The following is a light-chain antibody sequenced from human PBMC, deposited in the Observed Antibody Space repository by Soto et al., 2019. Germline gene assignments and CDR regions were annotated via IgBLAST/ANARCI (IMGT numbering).Light chain of an antibody. CDR1: QSFGRW. Sequence: DIQMTQSPSTLSASVGDRVTITCRASQSFGRWLAWYQQKPGKAPELLIYKTYTLERGVPSRFSGSGSGTEFTLTISSLQPDDFATYYCQEYKTGPGYNFGQGTRLEIK. CDR3: QEYKTGPGYN. CDR2: KTY. J-gene: IGKJ2*01. V-gene: IGKV1-5*03.